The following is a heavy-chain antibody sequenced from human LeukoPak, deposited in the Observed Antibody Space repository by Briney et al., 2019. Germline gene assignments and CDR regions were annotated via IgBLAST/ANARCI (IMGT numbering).Heavy chain of an antibody. D-gene: IGHD6-13*01. Sequence: GGSLRLSCAASGLTFSSYWMSWVRQAPGKGLEWVANIKQDGSEKYYVDSVKGRFTISRDNAKNSLYLQMNSLRAEDTAVYYCARSIAAAVYFDYWGQGTLVTVSS. CDR3: ARSIAAAVYFDY. CDR2: IKQDGSEK. CDR1: GLTFSSYW. J-gene: IGHJ4*02. V-gene: IGHV3-7*04.